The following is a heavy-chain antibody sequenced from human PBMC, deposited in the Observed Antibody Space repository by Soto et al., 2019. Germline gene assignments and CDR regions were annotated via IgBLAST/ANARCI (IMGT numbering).Heavy chain of an antibody. CDR2: ISAYNGNT. Sequence: QVQLVQSGAEVEKPGASVKVSCKTSGYTFTSYGISWVRQAPGQGLEWMGWISAYNGNTNYAQNLLGRVTMTTDTSTSTAYRELSSLLCGVTAHYYCVREGGSGILYFFDYWGQGTLVTVSS. D-gene: IGHD3-10*01. CDR3: VREGGSGILYFFDY. CDR1: GYTFTSYG. J-gene: IGHJ4*02. V-gene: IGHV1-18*01.